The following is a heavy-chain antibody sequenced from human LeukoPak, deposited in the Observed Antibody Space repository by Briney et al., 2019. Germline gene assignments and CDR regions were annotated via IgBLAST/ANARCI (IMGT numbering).Heavy chain of an antibody. CDR2: MNPNSGNT. V-gene: IGHV1-8*01. CDR1: GYTFTSYD. Sequence: ASVKVSCKASGYTFTSYDINWVRQATGQGLEWMGWMNPNSGNTGYAPKFQGGVTMTRNTSISTAYMELSSLRSEDTAVYYCARIATRTFLTYYDFWSGYYGVPFDPWGQGTLVTVSS. J-gene: IGHJ5*02. CDR3: ARIATRTFLTYYDFWSGYYGVPFDP. D-gene: IGHD3-3*01.